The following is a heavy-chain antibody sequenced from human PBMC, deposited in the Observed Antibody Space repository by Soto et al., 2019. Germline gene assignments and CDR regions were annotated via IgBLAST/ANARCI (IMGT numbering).Heavy chain of an antibody. J-gene: IGHJ6*02. CDR3: ARDRQIDYSNYVQGMDV. Sequence: SETLSLTCTVSGGSISSGGYYWSWIRQHPGKGLEWIGYIYYSGSTYYNPSLKSRVTISVDTSKNQFSLKLSSVTAADTAVYYCARDRQIDYSNYVQGMDVWGQGTTVTVSS. V-gene: IGHV4-31*03. CDR2: IYYSGST. D-gene: IGHD4-4*01. CDR1: GGSISSGGYY.